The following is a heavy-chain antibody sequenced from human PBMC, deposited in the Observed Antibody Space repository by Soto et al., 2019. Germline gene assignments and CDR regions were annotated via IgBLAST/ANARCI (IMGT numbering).Heavy chain of an antibody. D-gene: IGHD3-9*01. CDR2: IYPGDSDT. CDR3: ARHSTYSDILSGIEALHY. Sequence: PGESLKISCKGSGYRFTSYWIGWVRQMPGKGLEWMGIIYPGDSDTRYSPSFQGQVTISADKSINTAYLQWSSVKAPDTAMYYCARHSTYSDILSGIEALHYWGQGTQVTVSS. CDR1: GYRFTSYW. J-gene: IGHJ4*02. V-gene: IGHV5-51*01.